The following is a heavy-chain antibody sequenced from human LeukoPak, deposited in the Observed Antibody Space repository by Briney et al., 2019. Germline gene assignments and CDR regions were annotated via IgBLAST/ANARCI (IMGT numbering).Heavy chain of an antibody. V-gene: IGHV1-2*02. CDR1: GYTFTGYY. D-gene: IGHD3-22*01. Sequence: ASVKVSCKASGYTFTGYYMHWVRQAPGQGLEWMGWINPNSGGTNYAQKFQGRVTMTRDTSISTAYMELSRLRSDDTAVYYCARDLQYYYDSSGYYPPGYRGQGTLVTVSS. J-gene: IGHJ4*02. CDR3: ARDLQYYYDSSGYYPPGY. CDR2: INPNSGGT.